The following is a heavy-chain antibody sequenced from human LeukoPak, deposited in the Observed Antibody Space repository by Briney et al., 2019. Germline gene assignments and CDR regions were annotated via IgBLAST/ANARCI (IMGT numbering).Heavy chain of an antibody. CDR1: GFTFSNYA. CDR3: AKYVSYYYDSRGYYPPQGYFDY. D-gene: IGHD3-22*01. Sequence: PGGSLRLSCAASGFTFSNYAMSWVRQAPGKGLEWVSSISGSGGSTYYADSVKGRFTISRDNSKSTVYLQMNSLRAEDTAVYYCAKYVSYYYDSRGYYPPQGYFDYWGQGTLVTVSS. J-gene: IGHJ4*02. CDR2: ISGSGGST. V-gene: IGHV3-23*01.